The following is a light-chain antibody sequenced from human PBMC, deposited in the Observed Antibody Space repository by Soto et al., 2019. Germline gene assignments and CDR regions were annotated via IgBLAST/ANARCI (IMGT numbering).Light chain of an antibody. CDR1: QSISSW. CDR3: QQYNDNWT. CDR2: KAS. V-gene: IGKV1-5*03. Sequence: DIRMTQSPSTLSASVGDRVTITCRASQSISSWLAWHQQKPGKAPRLLIYKASNLESGVPSRFSGSGSGTEFTLTITSLQPDDSATYYCQQYNDNWTFGQGTKVDIK. J-gene: IGKJ1*01.